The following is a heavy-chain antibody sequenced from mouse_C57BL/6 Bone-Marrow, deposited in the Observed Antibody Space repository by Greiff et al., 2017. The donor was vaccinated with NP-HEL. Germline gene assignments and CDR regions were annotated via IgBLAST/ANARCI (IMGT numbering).Heavy chain of an antibody. J-gene: IGHJ2*01. V-gene: IGHV1-59*01. Sequence: VQLQQPGAELVRPGTSVKLSCKASGYTFTSYWMHWVKQRPGQGLEWIGVIDPSDSYTNYNQKFKGKATLTVDTSSSTAYMQLSSLTSEDSTVYYCARCGTSAAYYFDYWGQGTTLTVSS. D-gene: IGHD4-1*01. CDR3: ARCGTSAAYYFDY. CDR2: IDPSDSYT. CDR1: GYTFTSYW.